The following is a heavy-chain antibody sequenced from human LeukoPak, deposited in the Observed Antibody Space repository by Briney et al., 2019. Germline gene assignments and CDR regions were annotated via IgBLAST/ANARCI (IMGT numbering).Heavy chain of an antibody. J-gene: IGHJ6*03. D-gene: IGHD6-13*01. Sequence: SETLPLTCTVSGGSISSSSYYWGWIRQPPGKGLEWIGSIYYSGSTYYNPSLKSRVTISVDTSKNQFSLKLSSVTAADTAVYYCARRNVYSSSSQGAYYYYYYMDVWGKGTTVTVSS. CDR3: ARRNVYSSSSQGAYYYYYYMDV. CDR1: GGSISSSSYY. V-gene: IGHV4-39*01. CDR2: IYYSGST.